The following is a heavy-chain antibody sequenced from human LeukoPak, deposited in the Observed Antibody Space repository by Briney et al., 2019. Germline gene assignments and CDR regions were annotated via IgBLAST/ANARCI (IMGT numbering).Heavy chain of an antibody. CDR3: ARDCPKELLWFGELYDY. D-gene: IGHD3-10*01. V-gene: IGHV3-11*04. CDR2: ISSSGSTI. J-gene: IGHJ4*02. CDR1: GFTFSDYY. Sequence: MPGGSLRLSCAASGFTFSDYYMSWIRQAPGKGLEWGSYISSSGSTIYYADSVKGRFTISRDNAKNSLYLQMNSLRAEDTAVYYCARDCPKELLWFGELYDYWGQGTLVTVSS.